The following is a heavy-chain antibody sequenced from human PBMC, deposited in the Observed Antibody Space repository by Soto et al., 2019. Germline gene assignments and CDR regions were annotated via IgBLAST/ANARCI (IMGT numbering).Heavy chain of an antibody. Sequence: ASVKVSCKASGYIFNKYGFNWVRQAPGQGLEWMGRISAFNGYTNFAQKFQGRATLTTDTSTNTAYMELSSLRSDDTAIYYCARGRGVVIPAGTPDAFDVWGQGTMVPV. V-gene: IGHV1-18*01. CDR1: GYIFNKYG. D-gene: IGHD2-21*01. CDR2: ISAFNGYT. J-gene: IGHJ3*01. CDR3: ARGRGVVIPAGTPDAFDV.